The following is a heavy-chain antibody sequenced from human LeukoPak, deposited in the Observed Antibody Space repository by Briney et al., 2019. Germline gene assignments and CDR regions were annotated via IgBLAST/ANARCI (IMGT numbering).Heavy chain of an antibody. CDR1: GGSISSGGYY. J-gene: IGHJ4*02. CDR2: IYNSGTT. V-gene: IGHV4-31*03. Sequence: SETLSPTCTVSGGSISSGGYYWTWIRQNPGKGLEWIGYIYNSGTTYYNPSLQSRVTISGDTSKNQFSLKLSSVTAADTAVYYCARTAGWSYGFDYWGQGTLVTVSS. D-gene: IGHD5-18*01. CDR3: ARTAGWSYGFDY.